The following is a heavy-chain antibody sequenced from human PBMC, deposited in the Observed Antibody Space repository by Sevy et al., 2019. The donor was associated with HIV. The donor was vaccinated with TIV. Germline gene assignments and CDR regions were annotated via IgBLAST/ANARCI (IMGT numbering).Heavy chain of an antibody. V-gene: IGHV3-21*01. CDR3: ARDGGCSGTSCLLYFDC. CDR2: ITGGSSYI. Sequence: GGSLRLSCAASGFTFSSYTMNWVRQAPGKGLEWVSSITGGSSYIYYADSVKGRFTISRDNAKNSLYLQMNSLGAEDTAVYYCARDGGCSGTSCLLYFDCWGQGSLVTVSS. CDR1: GFTFSSYT. D-gene: IGHD2-2*01. J-gene: IGHJ4*02.